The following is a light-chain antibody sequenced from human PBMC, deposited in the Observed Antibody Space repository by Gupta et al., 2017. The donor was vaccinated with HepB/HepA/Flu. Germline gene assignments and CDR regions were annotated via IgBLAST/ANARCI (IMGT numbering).Light chain of an antibody. CDR3: QQRSQWPPIT. V-gene: IGKV3-11*01. J-gene: IGKJ5*01. CDR2: YVS. CDR1: QNVNSN. Sequence: EILLTQSPATLSLSPGERATLSCRASQNVNSNLAWYQQKPGQAPRLLIYYVSNRATGIPARFSGSGSGTDFTLTISSLEPEDSAIYYCQQRSQWPPITFGQGTRLEIK.